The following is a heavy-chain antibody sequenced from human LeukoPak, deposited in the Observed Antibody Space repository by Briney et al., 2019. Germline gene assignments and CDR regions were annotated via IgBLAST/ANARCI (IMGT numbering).Heavy chain of an antibody. CDR1: GHTYTSYG. CDR3: ARGNRFSSGYSYFDY. D-gene: IGHD3-22*01. CDR2: ISAYNGNT. V-gene: IGHV1-18*01. J-gene: IGHJ4*02. Sequence: GASVKVSCKASGHTYTSYGISWVRQAPGQGLEWMGWISAYNGNTNYAQKLQGRVTMTTDTSTSTAYMELRSLRSDDTAVYYCARGNRFSSGYSYFDYWGQGTLVTVSS.